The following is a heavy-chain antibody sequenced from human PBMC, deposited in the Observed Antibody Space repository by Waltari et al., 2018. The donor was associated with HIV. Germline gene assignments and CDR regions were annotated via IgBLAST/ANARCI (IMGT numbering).Heavy chain of an antibody. V-gene: IGHV3-74*01. D-gene: IGHD6-13*01. J-gene: IGHJ4*02. CDR2: INSDGSST. CDR1: GFPVSSYW. CDR3: ARNLEVAAAGGGVDY. Sequence: EVQLVESGGGLVQPGGSLRLSCAASGFPVSSYWMQWVRQAPGKGLVWVSRINSDGSSTSYADSVKGRFTISRDNAKNTLYLQMNSLRAEDTAVYYCARNLEVAAAGGGVDYWGQGTLVTVSS.